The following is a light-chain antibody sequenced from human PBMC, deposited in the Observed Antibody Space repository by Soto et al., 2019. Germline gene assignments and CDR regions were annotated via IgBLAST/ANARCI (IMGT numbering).Light chain of an antibody. V-gene: IGKV3-20*01. J-gene: IGKJ2*01. Sequence: EIVLTQSPGTLYWSPGERATLSCRASQSVSSSYLAWYQQKPGQAPRLLIYGASSRATGIPDRFSGSGSGTDFTLTISRLEPEDFAVYYCQQYGSSPRTFGQGTKLEIK. CDR3: QQYGSSPRT. CDR2: GAS. CDR1: QSVSSSY.